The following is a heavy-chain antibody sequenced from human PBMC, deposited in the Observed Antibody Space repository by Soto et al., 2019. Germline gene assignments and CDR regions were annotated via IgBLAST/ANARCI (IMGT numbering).Heavy chain of an antibody. V-gene: IGHV4-59*01. Sequence: KTSETLSLTCTLSGGSMRNYFWTWIRQPPGKGLQWIGYIHYSGTTSFFPSYNPSLRSRVTISEDTSKNQFSLKLLSVTTADTAVYFCAAGDARSRTLATYYLDFWGQGTLVTVSS. D-gene: IGHD6-13*01. CDR3: AAGDARSRTLATYYLDF. CDR1: GGSMRNYF. J-gene: IGHJ4*02. CDR2: IHYSGTT.